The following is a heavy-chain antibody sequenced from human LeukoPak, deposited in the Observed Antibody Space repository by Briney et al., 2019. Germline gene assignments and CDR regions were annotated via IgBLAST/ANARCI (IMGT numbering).Heavy chain of an antibody. CDR1: GYTFTSYG. V-gene: IGHV1-18*01. CDR2: ISAYNGYT. CDR3: ARGRHGDFGNWFDP. D-gene: IGHD4-17*01. J-gene: IGHJ5*02. Sequence: ASVKVSCKASGYTFTSYGISWVRQAPGQGLEWMGWISAYNGYTKYAQKFQGRVTMTRDTSTSTAYMELSSLRSEDTAVYYCARGRHGDFGNWFDPWGQGTPVIVAS.